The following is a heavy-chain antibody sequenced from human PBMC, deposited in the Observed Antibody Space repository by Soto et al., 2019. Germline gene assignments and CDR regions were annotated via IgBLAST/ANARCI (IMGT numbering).Heavy chain of an antibody. J-gene: IGHJ6*02. CDR2: VNPNSGNT. CDR1: GYTFTSYD. D-gene: IGHD6-13*01. V-gene: IGHV1-8*01. CDR3: ARRGYSSSWYYYYYYGMDV. Sequence: GASVKVSCKASGYTFTSYDINWVRQATGQGLEWMGWVNPNSGNTGYAQKFQGRVTMTRNTSISTAYMELSSLRSEDTAVYYCARRGYSSSWYYYYYYGMDVWGQGTTVTVS.